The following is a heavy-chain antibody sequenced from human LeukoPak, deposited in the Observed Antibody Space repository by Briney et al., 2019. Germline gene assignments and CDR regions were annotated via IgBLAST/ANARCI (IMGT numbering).Heavy chain of an antibody. CDR2: INPSGGST. CDR1: GYTFTNFY. V-gene: IGHV1-46*03. Sequence: ASVKVSCKASGYTFTNFYIHWVRQAPGQGLEWMGIINPSGGSTSYTQKFQGRVTMTRDTSTSTVHMELSSLRSEDTAVYYCAREGQQPYYFDYWGQGTLVTVSS. D-gene: IGHD6-13*01. J-gene: IGHJ4*02. CDR3: AREGQQPYYFDY.